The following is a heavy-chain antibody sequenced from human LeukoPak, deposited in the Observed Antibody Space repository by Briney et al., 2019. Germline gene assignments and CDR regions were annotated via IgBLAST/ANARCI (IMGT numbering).Heavy chain of an antibody. Sequence: ASVKVSCKASGYTFTSYAMHWVRQAPGQRLEWMGWINAGNGNTKYSQKFQGRVTITRDTSASTAYMELGSLRSEGAAVYYCARGERAVAAYDYWGQGTLVTVSS. J-gene: IGHJ4*02. CDR2: INAGNGNT. D-gene: IGHD6-19*01. V-gene: IGHV1-3*01. CDR1: GYTFTSYA. CDR3: ARGERAVAAYDY.